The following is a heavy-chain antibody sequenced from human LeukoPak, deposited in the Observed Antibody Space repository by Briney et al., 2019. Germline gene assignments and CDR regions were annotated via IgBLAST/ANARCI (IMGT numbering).Heavy chain of an antibody. D-gene: IGHD6-19*01. CDR3: ARATGVGAVAGTSLDY. CDR1: GGTFSSYA. J-gene: IGHJ4*02. Sequence: EASVKVSCKASGGTFSSYAISWVRQAPGQGLEWMGRIIPILGIANYAQKFQGRVTITADKSTSTAYMELSSLRSEDTAVYYCARATGVGAVAGTSLDYWGQGTLVTVSS. V-gene: IGHV1-69*04. CDR2: IIPILGIA.